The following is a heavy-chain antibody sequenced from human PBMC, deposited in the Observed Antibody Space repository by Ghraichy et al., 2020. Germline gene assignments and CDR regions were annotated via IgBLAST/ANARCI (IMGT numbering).Heavy chain of an antibody. CDR2: IYWDDDT. D-gene: IGHD5-24*01. Sequence: GPTLVKPTQTLTLTCTFSGFSLSTVGVGVGWIRQPPGKALEWLAVIYWDDDTRYSPSLRSRLTITKDTSKNQVLLTVINLDPVDTATYYCENIPVEMATLFAYWGQGTLVTVSS. V-gene: IGHV2-5*02. CDR1: GFSLSTVGVG. J-gene: IGHJ4*02. CDR3: ENIPVEMATLFAY.